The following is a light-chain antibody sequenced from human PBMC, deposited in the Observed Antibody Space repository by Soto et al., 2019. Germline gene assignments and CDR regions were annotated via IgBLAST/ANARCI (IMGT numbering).Light chain of an antibody. Sequence: QSALTQPRSVSGSPGQSVTISCTGTSSDVGGYNYVSWYQQHPGKAPKLMIYDVSKRPSGVPDRFSGSKSGNTASLTISGLQAEYEADYYCCSYAGSHTPVFGGGTKLTVL. V-gene: IGLV2-11*01. CDR2: DVS. CDR3: CSYAGSHTPV. CDR1: SSDVGGYNY. J-gene: IGLJ2*01.